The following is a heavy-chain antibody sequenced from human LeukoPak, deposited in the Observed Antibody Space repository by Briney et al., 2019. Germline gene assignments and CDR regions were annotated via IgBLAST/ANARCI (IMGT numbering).Heavy chain of an antibody. Sequence: GGSLRLSCAAFGFTFSSYGMHWVRQAPGKGLEWVAFIRYDGSNKYYADSVKGRFTISRDNSKNTLYLQMNSLRAEDTAVYYCARNNYYGSGSYYVYWGQGTLVTVSS. J-gene: IGHJ4*02. CDR1: GFTFSSYG. D-gene: IGHD3-10*01. CDR2: IRYDGSNK. CDR3: ARNNYYGSGSYYVY. V-gene: IGHV3-30*02.